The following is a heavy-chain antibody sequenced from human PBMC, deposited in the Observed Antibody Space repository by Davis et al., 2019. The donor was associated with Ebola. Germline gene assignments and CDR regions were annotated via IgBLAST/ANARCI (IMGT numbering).Heavy chain of an antibody. V-gene: IGHV4-59*08. CDR1: GGSISSYF. J-gene: IGHJ5*02. D-gene: IGHD6-13*01. CDR3: ARRGTSSWYAGWFDP. CDR2: IYYTGST. Sequence: SETLSLTCTVSGGSISSYFWSWLRQPPGKGLEWIGYIYYTGSTNYNPSLQSRVTISVDTSKNQFSLKLSSVTAADTAMYYCARRGTSSWYAGWFDPWGQGTLVTVSS.